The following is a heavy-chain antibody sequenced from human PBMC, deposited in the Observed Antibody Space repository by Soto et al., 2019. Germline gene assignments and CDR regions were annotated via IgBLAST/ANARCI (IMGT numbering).Heavy chain of an antibody. V-gene: IGHV1-18*01. J-gene: IGHJ6*02. CDR1: GYSFTTYG. Sequence: QVQLVQSRGEVKKPGASVKVSGKTSGYSFTTYGISWVRQAPGQGLEWMGWISGYNGNTNYAQKLKGRLTMTTDTSTSTAYMELRSLTSDDTAVYYCAREGPAPYYYYGMDVWGQGSTVTVSS. CDR3: AREGPAPYYYYGMDV. CDR2: ISGYNGNT.